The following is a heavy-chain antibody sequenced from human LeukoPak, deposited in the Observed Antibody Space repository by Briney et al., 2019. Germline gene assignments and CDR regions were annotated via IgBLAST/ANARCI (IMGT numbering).Heavy chain of an antibody. V-gene: IGHV1-18*01. J-gene: IGHJ4*02. Sequence: ASVKVSCKASGYTFTSYGISWVRQAPGQGLEWVGWISAYNGNTNYAQKLQGRVTMTTDTSTSTAYMELRSLRSDDTAVYYCARVTDSGSYSHFDYWGQGTLVTVSS. CDR1: GYTFTSYG. CDR3: ARVTDSGSYSHFDY. D-gene: IGHD1-26*01. CDR2: ISAYNGNT.